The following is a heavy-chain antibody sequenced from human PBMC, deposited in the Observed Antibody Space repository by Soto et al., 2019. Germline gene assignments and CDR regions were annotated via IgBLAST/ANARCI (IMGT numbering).Heavy chain of an antibody. D-gene: IGHD3-16*01. CDR1: GGSVSSGSYY. J-gene: IGHJ4*02. CDR3: ASQGGWYFDY. V-gene: IGHV4-61*01. CDR2: IYNSGST. Sequence: LSLTCTVSGGSVSSGSYYWTWIRQPPGKGLEWIGYIYNSGSTNYNPSLKSRVIISVDTSKNQFSLKLNSVTAADTAVYYCASQGGWYFDYWGQGTLVTVSS.